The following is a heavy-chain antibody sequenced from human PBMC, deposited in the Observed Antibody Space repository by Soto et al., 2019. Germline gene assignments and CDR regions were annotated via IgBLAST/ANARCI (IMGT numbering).Heavy chain of an antibody. CDR2: ISAYNGNT. CDR3: AREGAIVEYSGSFDY. Sequence: ASVKVPCKASGYTFTSYGISWVRQAPGQGLEWMGWISAYNGNTNYAQKLQGRVTMTTDTSTSTAYMELRSLRSDDTAVYYCAREGAIVEYSGSFDYWGQGTLVTVSS. J-gene: IGHJ4*02. V-gene: IGHV1-18*01. D-gene: IGHD5-12*01. CDR1: GYTFTSYG.